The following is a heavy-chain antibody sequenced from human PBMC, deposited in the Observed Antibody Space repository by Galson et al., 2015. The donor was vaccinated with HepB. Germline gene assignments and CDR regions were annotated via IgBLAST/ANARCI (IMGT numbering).Heavy chain of an antibody. CDR2: IKQDGSQR. J-gene: IGHJ4*02. Sequence: SLRLSCAASGFTFSSYWMTWVRQAPGKGLEWVANIKQDGSQRHYIDSVRDRFIISRDNSKNSLFLQMNSLRAEDTAVYYCVAINDDYWGQGSLVTVSS. CDR3: VAINDDY. CDR1: GFTFSSYW. V-gene: IGHV3-7*03.